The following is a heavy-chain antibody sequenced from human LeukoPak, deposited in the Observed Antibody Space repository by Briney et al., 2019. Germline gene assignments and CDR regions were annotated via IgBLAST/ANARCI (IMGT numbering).Heavy chain of an antibody. CDR3: ARGLAASTLLTPFDY. J-gene: IGHJ4*02. CDR1: GYGFTSYW. V-gene: IGHV5-51*01. CDR2: IYPGDSDT. D-gene: IGHD6-13*01. Sequence: GESLKISCKGSGYGFTSYWIGWVRQMPGKGLEWMGIIYPGDSDTRYSPSFQGQVTISADKSISTAYLQWSSLKASDTAMYYCARGLAASTLLTPFDYWGQGTLVTVSS.